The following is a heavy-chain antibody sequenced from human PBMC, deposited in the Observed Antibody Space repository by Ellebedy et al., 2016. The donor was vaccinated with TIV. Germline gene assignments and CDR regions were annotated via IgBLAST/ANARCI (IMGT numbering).Heavy chain of an antibody. D-gene: IGHD2-21*02. CDR3: ARHGIVVVTAPHWYFDL. V-gene: IGHV4-59*01. CDR2: MYSSGST. J-gene: IGHJ2*01. Sequence: SETLSLXCTVSGGSIGGYYWSWIRQPPGKGLEWIGFMYSSGSTNYNPSLRSRVTISVVTSKNQLSLKLSSVTAADTAVYYCARHGIVVVTAPHWYFDLWGRGTLVTVSS. CDR1: GGSIGGYY.